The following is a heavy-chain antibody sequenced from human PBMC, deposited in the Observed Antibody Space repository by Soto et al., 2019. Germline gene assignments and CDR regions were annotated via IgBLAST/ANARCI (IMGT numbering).Heavy chain of an antibody. CDR3: TTNFYSDYGMDV. Sequence: EVQLVESGGGLVKPGGSLRLSCAASGITFSKAWMNWVRQSPGKGLEWVGRIKSKSDGGTTDYAAPVKGRFTISRDDSKNTPCLQMNSLKTEDTAVYYCTTNFYSDYGMDVWGQGTTVTVSS. CDR1: GITFSKAW. D-gene: IGHD4-4*01. V-gene: IGHV3-15*01. CDR2: IKSKSDGGTT. J-gene: IGHJ6*02.